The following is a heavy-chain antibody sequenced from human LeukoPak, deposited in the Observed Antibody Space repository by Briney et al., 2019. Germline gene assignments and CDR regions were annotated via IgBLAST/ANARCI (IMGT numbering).Heavy chain of an antibody. J-gene: IGHJ6*04. CDR1: GGSVSSVTYY. CDR2: ISYNENT. V-gene: IGHV4-61*01. D-gene: IGHD3-10*01. CDR3: ARQASLVRGIFITRYGLDV. Sequence: PSETLSLTCTVSGGSVSSVTYYWSWIRQPPGKGLEWIAYISYNENTNYYPSLNSRLTLSLDTSKNQFSLRLSSVTAADTAVYYCARQASLVRGIFITRYGLDVWGKGTTVTVSS.